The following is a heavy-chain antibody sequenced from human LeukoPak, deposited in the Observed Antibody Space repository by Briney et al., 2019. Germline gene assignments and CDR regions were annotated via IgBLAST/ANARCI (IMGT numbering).Heavy chain of an antibody. D-gene: IGHD3-10*01. Sequence: GASVKVSCKASGGTFSSYAISWVRQAPGQGLEWMGRIIPILGIANYAQKFQGRVTITADKSTSTACIELSSLRSEDTAVYYCASAYYYGSGSYGHDYWGQGTLVTVSS. V-gene: IGHV1-69*04. CDR2: IIPILGIA. J-gene: IGHJ4*02. CDR1: GGTFSSYA. CDR3: ASAYYYGSGSYGHDY.